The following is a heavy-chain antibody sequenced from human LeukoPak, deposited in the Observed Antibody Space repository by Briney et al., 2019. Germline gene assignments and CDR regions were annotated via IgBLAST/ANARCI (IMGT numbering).Heavy chain of an antibody. CDR3: ARGVRDGREGHDWGGYYFDY. D-gene: IGHD5-24*01. CDR1: GGSISSYY. J-gene: IGHJ4*02. Sequence: SETLSLTCTVSGGSISSYYWNWILQPPGKGLEWIGYIFYSGTTNYNPSLKSRVTVSLDTSKNQFSLKLSSVTAADTAVYYCARGVRDGREGHDWGGYYFDYWGQGTLVTVSS. CDR2: IFYSGTT. V-gene: IGHV4-59*01.